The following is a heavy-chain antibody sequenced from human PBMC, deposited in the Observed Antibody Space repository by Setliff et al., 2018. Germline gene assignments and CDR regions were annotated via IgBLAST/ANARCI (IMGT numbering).Heavy chain of an antibody. CDR2: FFYSGDT. J-gene: IGHJ4*02. V-gene: IGHV4-59*02. Sequence: SETLSLTCTVSGASVRSHYWSWIRQSPEKGLEWIGFFFYSGDTKSNPSLKSRVTMSVDTSKNQFSLKLNSVTAADTAVYYCAKGGTYRYFDYWGQGTPVTVS. CDR1: GASVRSHY. CDR3: AKGGTYRYFDY. D-gene: IGHD2-15*01.